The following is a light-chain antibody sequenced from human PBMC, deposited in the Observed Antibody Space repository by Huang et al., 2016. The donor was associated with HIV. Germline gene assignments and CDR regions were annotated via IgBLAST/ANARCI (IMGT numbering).Light chain of an antibody. V-gene: IGKV1-33*01. CDR2: DAS. Sequence: DIQMTQSPSSLSASVGDRVTITCHASQDISNYLSWYQHKPGRAPKPLILDASRLETGVPSRFRGSGSGTYFTLTIASLQPEDVATYYCQHYDDPYTFGQGTKLEIK. J-gene: IGKJ2*01. CDR1: QDISNY. CDR3: QHYDDPYT.